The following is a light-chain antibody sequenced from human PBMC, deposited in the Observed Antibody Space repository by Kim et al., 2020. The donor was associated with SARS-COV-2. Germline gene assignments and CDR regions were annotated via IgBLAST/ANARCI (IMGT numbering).Light chain of an antibody. J-gene: IGKJ4*01. CDR2: WAS. V-gene: IGKV4-1*01. CDR1: QSILYRSKNKNH. CDR3: QQYYTTPPT. Sequence: ATFNCKSSQSILYRSKNKNHSAWYQQKPGQPPKLLVYWASTREAGVPDRFSGSGSGTDFTLTISSLQAEDVAVYYCQQYYTTPPTFGGGTKVDIK.